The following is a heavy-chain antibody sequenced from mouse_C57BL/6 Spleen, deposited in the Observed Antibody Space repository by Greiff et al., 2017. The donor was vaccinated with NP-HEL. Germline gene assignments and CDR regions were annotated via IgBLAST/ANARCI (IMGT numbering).Heavy chain of an antibody. Sequence: EVQGVESGGGLVQPGGSMKLSCVASGFTFSNYWMNWVRQSPEKGLEWVAQIRLKSDNYATHYAESVKGRFTISRDDSKSSVYLQMNNLRAEDTGIYYCTIYYDYDAKYFDVWGTGTTVTVSS. D-gene: IGHD2-4*01. CDR3: TIYYDYDAKYFDV. J-gene: IGHJ1*03. V-gene: IGHV6-3*01. CDR2: IRLKSDNYAT. CDR1: GFTFSNYW.